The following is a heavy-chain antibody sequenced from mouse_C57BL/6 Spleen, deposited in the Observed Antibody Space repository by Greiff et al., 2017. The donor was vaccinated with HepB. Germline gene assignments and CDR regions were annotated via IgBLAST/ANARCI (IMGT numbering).Heavy chain of an antibody. CDR1: GFTFSSYT. V-gene: IGHV5-9*01. Sequence: EVQLVESGGGLVKPGGSLKLSCAASGFTFSSYTMSWVRQTPEKRLEWVATISGGGGNTYYPDSVKGRFTISRDNAKNTLYLQMSSLRSEDTALYYCASYDGYYEGWFAYWGQGTLVTVSA. J-gene: IGHJ3*01. D-gene: IGHD2-3*01. CDR3: ASYDGYYEGWFAY. CDR2: ISGGGGNT.